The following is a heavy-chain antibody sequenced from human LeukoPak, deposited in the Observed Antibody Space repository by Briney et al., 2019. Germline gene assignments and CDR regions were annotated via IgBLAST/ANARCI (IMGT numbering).Heavy chain of an antibody. V-gene: IGHV3-66*01. CDR1: GFIVSTNY. CDR3: ARDGLQKLGFDY. CDR2: LYSGGTT. Sequence: GGSLRLSCAASGFIVSTNYMSWVRQAPGKGLEWVSVLYSGGTTYYADSVKGRFTISRDNSKNTLYLQMNSLRAEDTAVYYCARDGLQKLGFDYWGRGTLVTVSS. D-gene: IGHD3-16*01. J-gene: IGHJ4*02.